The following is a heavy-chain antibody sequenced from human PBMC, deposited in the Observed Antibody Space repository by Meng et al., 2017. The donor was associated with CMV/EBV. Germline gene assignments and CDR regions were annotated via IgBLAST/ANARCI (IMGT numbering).Heavy chain of an antibody. Sequence: SCASSGFSFSSYAIRWVRQAPGRGLEWVAVISYDGNNKYYADSMEGRFTISRDNSKNTLYLQMNSLRAEDTAVYYCASLDITSPFDYWGQGTLVTVSS. V-gene: IGHV3-30-3*01. J-gene: IGHJ4*02. CDR1: GFSFSSYA. D-gene: IGHD5-12*01. CDR2: ISYDGNNK. CDR3: ASLDITSPFDY.